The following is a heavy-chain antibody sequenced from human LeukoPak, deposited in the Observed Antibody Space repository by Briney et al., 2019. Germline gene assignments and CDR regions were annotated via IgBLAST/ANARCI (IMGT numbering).Heavy chain of an antibody. J-gene: IGHJ3*02. Sequence: GGSLRLSCAASGFTFSSYAMHWVRQAPGKGLEGVAVISYDGSNKYYADSVKGRFTISRDNSKNTLYLQMNSLRAEDTALYYCAKDIYAGRTSAFDIWGQGTMVTVSS. V-gene: IGHV3-30*04. CDR1: GFTFSSYA. D-gene: IGHD3-16*01. CDR3: AKDIYAGRTSAFDI. CDR2: ISYDGSNK.